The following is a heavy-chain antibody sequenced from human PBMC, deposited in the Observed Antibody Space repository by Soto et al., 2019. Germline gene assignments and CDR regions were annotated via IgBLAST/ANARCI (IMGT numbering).Heavy chain of an antibody. V-gene: IGHV3-23*01. D-gene: IGHD6-6*01. CDR2: IIGSGSST. Sequence: GVLRGSCVDSGFSCIIYAMSWDRRAPGKGLEWVSGIIGSGSSTYYADSVKCRFTISRDNSKNTLYLQMNSLRAEDTAVYYCAKRGISARPRYYYGMDVWRQGTTVTVS. J-gene: IGHJ6*02. CDR3: AKRGISARPRYYYGMDV. CDR1: GFSCIIYA.